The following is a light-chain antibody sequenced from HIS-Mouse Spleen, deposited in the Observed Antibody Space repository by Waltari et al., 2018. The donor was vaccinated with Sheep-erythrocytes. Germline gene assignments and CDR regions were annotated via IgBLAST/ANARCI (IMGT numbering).Light chain of an antibody. J-gene: IGLJ1*01. V-gene: IGLV2-11*01. CDR3: CSYAGSYNHV. CDR2: DVS. Sequence: QSALTQPHSVSGSPGQSVTISCTGTSSDVGGYNYVSWYQQHPGKAPKLMIYDVSKRPSGVPDRLSGSKSGNTASLTISGLQAEDEADYYCCSYAGSYNHVFATGTKVTVL. CDR1: SSDVGGYNY.